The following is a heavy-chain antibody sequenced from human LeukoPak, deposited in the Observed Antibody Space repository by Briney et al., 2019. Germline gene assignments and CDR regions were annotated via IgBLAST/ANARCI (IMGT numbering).Heavy chain of an antibody. CDR1: GGSLSSYY. CDR3: ARTRDDILTGYYSRYYYYGMDV. V-gene: IGHV4-59*08. J-gene: IGHJ6*02. Sequence: SETLSLTCTVSGGSLSSYYWSWIRQPPGKGLEWIGYIYYSGSTNYNPSLKSRVTISVDTSKNQFSLKLSSVTAADTAVYYCARTRDDILTGYYSRYYYYGMDVWGQGTTVTVSS. CDR2: IYYSGST. D-gene: IGHD3-9*01.